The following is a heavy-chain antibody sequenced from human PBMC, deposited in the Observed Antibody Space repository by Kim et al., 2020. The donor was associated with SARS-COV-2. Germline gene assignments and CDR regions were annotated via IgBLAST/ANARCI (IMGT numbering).Heavy chain of an antibody. CDR3: ARDRGGAGYYYGMDV. V-gene: IGHV4-59*01. D-gene: IGHD2-15*01. Sequence: SETLSLTCTVSGGSISSYYWSWIRQPPGKGLEWIGYIYYSGSTNYNPSLKSRVTISVDTSKNQFSLKLSSVTAADTAVYYCARDRGGAGYYYGMDVWGQGTTVTVSS. J-gene: IGHJ6*02. CDR1: GGSISSYY. CDR2: IYYSGST.